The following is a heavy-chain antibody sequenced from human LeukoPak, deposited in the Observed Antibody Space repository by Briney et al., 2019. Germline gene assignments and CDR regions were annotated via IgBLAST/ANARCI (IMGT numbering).Heavy chain of an antibody. CDR1: GGSFSSYA. CDR2: IIPIFGTA. D-gene: IGHD3-22*01. J-gene: IGHJ5*02. V-gene: IGHV1-69*05. Sequence: SVKVSCKASGGSFSSYAISWVRQAPGQGLEWLGRIIPIFGTANYAQKFQGRVTITTDESTSTAYMELSSLRSEDTAVYYCARASALDSSGYWFDPWGQGTLVTVSS. CDR3: ARASALDSSGYWFDP.